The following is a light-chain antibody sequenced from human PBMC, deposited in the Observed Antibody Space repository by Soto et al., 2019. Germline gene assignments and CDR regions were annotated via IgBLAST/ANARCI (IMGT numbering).Light chain of an antibody. CDR2: GAS. J-gene: IGKJ1*01. Sequence: EIVMTQSPATLSVSPGERATLSCRASQSVSSNLAWYQQKPGQDPRLLIYGASTRPTGIPARFSGSGSGTEFTLTLISLQSEDFAVYYCQQYNNWPRTFGQGTKVEIK. CDR3: QQYNNWPRT. CDR1: QSVSSN. V-gene: IGKV3-15*01.